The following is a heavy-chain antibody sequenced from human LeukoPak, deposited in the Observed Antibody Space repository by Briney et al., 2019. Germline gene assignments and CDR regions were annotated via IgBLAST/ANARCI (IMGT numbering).Heavy chain of an antibody. CDR3: ARDRHCVNGLCHNSPGMDV. CDR1: GFTFSGYG. Sequence: GGSLRLSCAASGFTFSGYGMHWVRLAPGKGLEWVADIWFDGKNEHFAASVKGRFTISRDNSKKTMYLQINSLRAEDTAVCYCARDRHCVNGLCHNSPGMDVWGRGTTVTVSS. D-gene: IGHD2-8*01. CDR2: IWFDGKNE. J-gene: IGHJ6*02. V-gene: IGHV3-33*01.